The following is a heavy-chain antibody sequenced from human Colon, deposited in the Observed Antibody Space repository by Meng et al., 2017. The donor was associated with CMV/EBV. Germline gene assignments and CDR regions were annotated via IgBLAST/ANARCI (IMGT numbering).Heavy chain of an antibody. CDR2: INPNSGDT. Sequence: ASVKVSCKASGYTFTGYYMHWVRQAPGQGLEWMGWINPNSGDTNYAQRFQDRVEMTRDTTVSTAYLDLTSLRSADTAVYYCATLSIYDSTISDFWGQGTLVTVSS. D-gene: IGHD5/OR15-5a*01. CDR3: ATLSIYDSTISDF. V-gene: IGHV1-2*02. J-gene: IGHJ4*02. CDR1: GYTFTGYY.